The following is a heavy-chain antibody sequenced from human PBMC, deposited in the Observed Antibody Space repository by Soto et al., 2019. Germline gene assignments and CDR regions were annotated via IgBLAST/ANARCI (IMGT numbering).Heavy chain of an antibody. D-gene: IGHD3-22*01. Sequence: XVFLRLTCAASGFTFSGYFRSWVRQDPGKGLECVSAVSGSVGSTYYADSVNGRFTTSRDNSKNMLYLQMNSLRAEDTAVYYCVKDSSDFALVGAFDIWAQGTMVTVSS. CDR2: VSGSVGST. CDR3: VKDSSDFALVGAFDI. J-gene: IGHJ3*02. V-gene: IGHV3-23*01. CDR1: GFTFSGYF.